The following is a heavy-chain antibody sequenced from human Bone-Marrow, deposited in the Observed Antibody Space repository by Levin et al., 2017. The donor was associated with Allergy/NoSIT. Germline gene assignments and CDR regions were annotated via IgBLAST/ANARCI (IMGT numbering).Heavy chain of an antibody. CDR1: GYPFINYG. Sequence: GASVKVSCKASGYPFINYGFSWLRQAPGQGLEWMGWIRVNNGYTNYAQKFQDRITMTTDTTTTKASMELRSLRSDDTAVYYCVRDFSWIPDHWGQGTRVTVSS. CDR3: VRDFSWIPDH. V-gene: IGHV1-18*01. CDR2: IRVNNGYT. J-gene: IGHJ4*02. D-gene: IGHD1-1*01.